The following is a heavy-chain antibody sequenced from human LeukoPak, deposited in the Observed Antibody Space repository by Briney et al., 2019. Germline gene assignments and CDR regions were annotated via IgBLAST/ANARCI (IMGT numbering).Heavy chain of an antibody. J-gene: IGHJ4*02. D-gene: IGHD3-22*01. CDR3: ARGDRSGPWDY. Sequence: SETLSLTCTVSGGSISSYYWSWIRQPPGKGLDWIGHIYYSGNTNYNPSLKSRVTISVDTSKNQFSLKLSSVTAADTAVYHCARGDRSGPWDYWGQGTLVTVSS. CDR1: GGSISSYY. CDR2: IYYSGNT. V-gene: IGHV4-59*01.